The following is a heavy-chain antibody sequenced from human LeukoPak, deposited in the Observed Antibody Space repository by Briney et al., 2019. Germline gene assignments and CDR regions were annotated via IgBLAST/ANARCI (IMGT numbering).Heavy chain of an antibody. V-gene: IGHV4-61*05. CDR3: ARGYCSGGSCYPVTDY. D-gene: IGHD2-15*01. Sequence: KPSETLSLTCTVSGGSISSSSYYWGWIRQPPGKGLEWIGYIYYSGSTNYNPSLKSRVTISVDTSKNQFSLKLSSVTAADTAVYYCARGYCSGGSCYPVTDYWGQGTLVTVSS. J-gene: IGHJ4*02. CDR1: GGSISSSSYY. CDR2: IYYSGST.